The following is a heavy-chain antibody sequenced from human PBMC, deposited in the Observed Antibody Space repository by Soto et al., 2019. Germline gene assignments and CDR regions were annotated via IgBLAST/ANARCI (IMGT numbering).Heavy chain of an antibody. Sequence: QVQLVQSGAQVKKPGASVKVSCKASGYTFDNYALHWVRQAPGRRLEWMGWIHAGNGYTKYSQSFQVITTITRNTSASTVHMDLSSLRSEDMAVYYCARVQSSGYDFKLAFDLWGQGTMVTGSS. CDR1: GYTFDNYA. CDR2: IHAGNGYT. D-gene: IGHD5-12*01. J-gene: IGHJ3*01. V-gene: IGHV1-3*01. CDR3: ARVQSSGYDFKLAFDL.